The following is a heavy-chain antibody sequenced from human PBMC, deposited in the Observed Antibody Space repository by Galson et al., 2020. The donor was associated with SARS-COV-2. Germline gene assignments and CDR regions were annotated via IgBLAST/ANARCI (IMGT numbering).Heavy chain of an antibody. Sequence: ASETLSLTCSVSGGSIRRNHWTWIRQSPGKGLEWVGYFYNSATTNYNPSLRGRVTLSVDTSTNHFSMKLTSVTAADTAVYYCARLCVGSTQGLRWWEQPDDEYCGLDGWGQGTTVIVSS. J-gene: IGHJ6*02. D-gene: IGHD3-16*01. V-gene: IGHV4-59*08. CDR1: GGSIRRNH. CDR2: FYNSATT. CDR3: ARLCVGSTQGLRWWEQPDDEYCGLDG.